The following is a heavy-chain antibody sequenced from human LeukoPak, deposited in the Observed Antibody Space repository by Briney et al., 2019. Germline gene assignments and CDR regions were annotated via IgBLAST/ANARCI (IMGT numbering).Heavy chain of an antibody. CDR2: IYYSGST. J-gene: IGHJ4*02. CDR3: ARGLIAAAGHFDY. D-gene: IGHD6-13*01. V-gene: IGHV4-39*07. Sequence: SSETLSLTCTVSGGSISSSSYYWGWIRQPPGKGLEWIGSIYYSGSTYYNPSLKSRVTISVDTSKNQFSLKLSSVTAADTAVYYCARGLIAAAGHFDYWGQGTLVTVSS. CDR1: GGSISSSSYY.